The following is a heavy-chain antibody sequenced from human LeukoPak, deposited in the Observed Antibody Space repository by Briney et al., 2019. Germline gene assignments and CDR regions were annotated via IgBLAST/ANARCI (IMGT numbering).Heavy chain of an antibody. D-gene: IGHD2-15*01. V-gene: IGHV1-69*05. Sequence: SVKVSCXASGGTFSSCAISWVRQAPGQELEWMGGIIPIFGTANYAQKFQGRVTITTDESTSTAYMELSSLRSEDTAVYYCARGYCSGGSCYSETINQNWFDPWGQGTLVTVSS. J-gene: IGHJ5*02. CDR3: ARGYCSGGSCYSETINQNWFDP. CDR1: GGTFSSCA. CDR2: IIPIFGTA.